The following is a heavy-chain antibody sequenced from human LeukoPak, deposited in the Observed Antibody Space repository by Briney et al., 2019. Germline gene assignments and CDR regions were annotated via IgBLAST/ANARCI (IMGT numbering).Heavy chain of an antibody. D-gene: IGHD6-19*01. CDR1: GYTFTNYA. CDR3: ARGRYSSGWYALDY. Sequence: ASVKVSCKASGYTFTNYAMHWVRQAPGQRLEWMGWINAGNGNTKYSQKFQGRVTITRDTSASTAYMELSSLRSADTAVYFCARGRYSSGWYALDYWGQGTLVTVSS. V-gene: IGHV1-3*01. CDR2: INAGNGNT. J-gene: IGHJ4*02.